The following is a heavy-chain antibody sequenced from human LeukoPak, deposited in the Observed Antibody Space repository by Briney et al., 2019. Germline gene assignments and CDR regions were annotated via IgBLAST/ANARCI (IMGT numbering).Heavy chain of an antibody. Sequence: SETLPLTCAVSGGSISSYYWSWIRQPAGKGLEWIGRIYTSGSTNYNPSLKSRVTMSVDTSKNQFSLKLSSVTAADTAVYYCARYAPSGYYDNWFDPWGQGTLVTVSS. CDR2: IYTSGST. J-gene: IGHJ5*02. CDR1: GGSISSYY. D-gene: IGHD3-22*01. CDR3: ARYAPSGYYDNWFDP. V-gene: IGHV4-4*07.